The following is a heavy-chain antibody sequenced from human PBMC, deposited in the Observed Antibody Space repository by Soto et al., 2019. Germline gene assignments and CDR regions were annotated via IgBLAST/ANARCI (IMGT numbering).Heavy chain of an antibody. J-gene: IGHJ6*03. Sequence: EVQLVESGGGLVQPARSLRLSCAASGFNFDDYAMHWVRHAPGKGLEWVSGISWNSGRTAYADSVKGRFTISRDNAKNSLYLQMNSLRAEDTALYYCAKDFKRLLWFGDYYSMDVWGKGTTVTVSS. CDR3: AKDFKRLLWFGDYYSMDV. CDR2: ISWNSGRT. CDR1: GFNFDDYA. V-gene: IGHV3-9*01. D-gene: IGHD3-10*01.